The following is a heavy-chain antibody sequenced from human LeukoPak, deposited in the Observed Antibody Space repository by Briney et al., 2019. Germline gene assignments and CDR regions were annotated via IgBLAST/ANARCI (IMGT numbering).Heavy chain of an antibody. CDR2: NNPSGGST. CDR1: GYTFSSYY. V-gene: IGHV1-46*01. Sequence: GASVKVSCKASGYTFSSYYMHWVRQAPGQGLEWMGINNPSGGSTSYAQKFQGRVTLTRDTSTSTVYMELSSLRSEDTAVYYCASELLPSSSSSRAVQHWGQGTLVTVSS. J-gene: IGHJ1*01. D-gene: IGHD6-6*01. CDR3: ASELLPSSSSSRAVQH.